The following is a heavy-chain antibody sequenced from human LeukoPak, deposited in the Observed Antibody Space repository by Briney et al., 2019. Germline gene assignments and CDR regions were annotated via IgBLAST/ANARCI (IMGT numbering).Heavy chain of an antibody. V-gene: IGHV3-30-3*01. CDR3: AGDMPLPDY. CDR2: ISYDGSNK. CDR1: GFTFSSYA. J-gene: IGHJ4*02. D-gene: IGHD2-2*01. Sequence: GGSLRLSCAASGFTFSSYAMHWVRQAPGKGLEWVAVISYDGSNKYYADSVKGRFTISRDNSKNTLYLQMNSLRAEDTAVYYCAGDMPLPDYWGQGTLVTVSS.